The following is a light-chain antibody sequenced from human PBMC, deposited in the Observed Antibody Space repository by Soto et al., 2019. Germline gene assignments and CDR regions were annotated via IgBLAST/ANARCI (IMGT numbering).Light chain of an antibody. CDR1: QSVDSN. CDR2: GTS. CDR3: QQYDTSTTT. V-gene: IGKV3-20*01. Sequence: EIVLTQSPGTLSLSPGERATVSCRASQSVDSNLAWYQQKPGQAPRLLIYGTSSRATGIPGRFSASGSGTDFTLTISRVEPDDFAVYYCQQYDTSTTTFGQVARLDNK. J-gene: IGKJ5*01.